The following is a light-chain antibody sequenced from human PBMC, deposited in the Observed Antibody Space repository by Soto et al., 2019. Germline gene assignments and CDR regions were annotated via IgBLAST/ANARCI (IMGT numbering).Light chain of an antibody. CDR3: QQYYSPPQT. V-gene: IGKV4-1*01. J-gene: IGKJ1*01. Sequence: DIVMTQSPDSLAVSLGERATINCKSSQSVLYSSNNKNYLAWYQQKPGQPPKLLIYWASTRESGVPDRVSGSGSATYFTLTISSLQAEDVAVYDCQQYYSPPQTFGQGTKVEIK. CDR1: QSVLYSSNNKNY. CDR2: WAS.